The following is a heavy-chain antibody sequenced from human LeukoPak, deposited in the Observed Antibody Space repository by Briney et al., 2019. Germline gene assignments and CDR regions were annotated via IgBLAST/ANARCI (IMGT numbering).Heavy chain of an antibody. CDR3: ARPSSSGWYPPFF. CDR2: IWYDGSNK. D-gene: IGHD6-19*01. J-gene: IGHJ1*01. Sequence: GRSLSLSCAASGFTFSSYGMHWVRQAPGKGLEWVAVIWYDGSNKYYADSVKGRFTLSRDNSKNTLYLEMGSLSAEDMAVYYCARPSSSGWYPPFFWGQGTLVTVSS. CDR1: GFTFSSYG. V-gene: IGHV3-33*01.